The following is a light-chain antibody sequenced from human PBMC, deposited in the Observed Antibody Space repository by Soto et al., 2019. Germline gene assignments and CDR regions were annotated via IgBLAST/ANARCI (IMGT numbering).Light chain of an antibody. V-gene: IGKV3-20*01. CDR2: GSS. CDR3: QQYGSSPPYT. J-gene: IGKJ2*01. Sequence: IMLTQSPGTLSLSPGERATLSCRASQSVRGNYLAWYQQKPGQSPRLLIYGSSDRATGIPDRFSGSGSGTDFTLTISRVEPEDFAVYYCQQYGSSPPYTFGQGTKLEIK. CDR1: QSVRGNY.